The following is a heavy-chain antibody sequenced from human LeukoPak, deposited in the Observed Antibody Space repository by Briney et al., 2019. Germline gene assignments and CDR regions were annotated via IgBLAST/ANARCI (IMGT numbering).Heavy chain of an antibody. CDR2: ISGSGGST. CDR3: AKGYCGSTNCYGDY. D-gene: IGHD2-2*01. CDR1: GFTFSSYA. J-gene: IGHJ4*02. Sequence: GGSLRLSCAASGFTFSSYAMSWVRQAPGKGLERVSGISGSGGSTYYADSVKGRFTISRDNSKNTLYLQMNSLRAEDTAVYYCAKGYCGSTNCYGDYWGQGTLVTVSS. V-gene: IGHV3-23*01.